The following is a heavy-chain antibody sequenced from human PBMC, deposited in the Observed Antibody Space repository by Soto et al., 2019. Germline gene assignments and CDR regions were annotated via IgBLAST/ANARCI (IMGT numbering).Heavy chain of an antibody. CDR3: VGQRTTVPTQAYFDY. V-gene: IGHV4-39*01. Sequence: PSETLSLTCTVSGGSVTNSSYYWGWIRQSPGKGLEWIGSVYYRGRSYSKSSVKSRVTISVDTSKNRFSLSLNSVTASDTAVYFCVGQRTTVPTQAYFDYWGPGALVTGSS. CDR2: VYYRGRS. CDR1: GGSVTNSSYY. J-gene: IGHJ4*02. D-gene: IGHD4-17*01.